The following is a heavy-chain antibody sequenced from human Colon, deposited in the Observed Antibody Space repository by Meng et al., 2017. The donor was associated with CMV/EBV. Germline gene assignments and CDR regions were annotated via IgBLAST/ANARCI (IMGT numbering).Heavy chain of an antibody. CDR1: GFAFSSQV. J-gene: IGHJ6*02. Sequence: GESLKISCAASGFAFSSQVMNWVRQAPGKGLEWVSSISSSSSYIYYADSVKGRFTISRDNAKNSLYLQMNSLRAEDTAVYYCARETVQYSYYYYGMDVWGQGTTVTVSS. V-gene: IGHV3-21*01. CDR2: ISSSSSYI. CDR3: ARETVQYSYYYYGMDV. D-gene: IGHD4-11*01.